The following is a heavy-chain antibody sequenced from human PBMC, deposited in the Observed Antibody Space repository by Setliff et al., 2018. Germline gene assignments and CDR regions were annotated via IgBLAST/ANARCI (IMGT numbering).Heavy chain of an antibody. Sequence: PGGSLRLSCAASGFNFNLYNMNWVRQAPGKGLEWVSYIISNSLTIHYADSVKGLFTISRDNAKNSLYLQMNSLRAEDTAVYYCARVRIAVPGTVWFDYWGQGTLVTVSS. V-gene: IGHV3-48*04. CDR2: IISNSLTI. D-gene: IGHD6-19*01. CDR3: ARVRIAVPGTVWFDY. CDR1: GFNFNLYN. J-gene: IGHJ4*02.